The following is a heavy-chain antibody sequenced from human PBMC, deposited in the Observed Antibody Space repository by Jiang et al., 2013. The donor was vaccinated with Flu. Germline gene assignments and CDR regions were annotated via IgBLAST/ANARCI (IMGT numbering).Heavy chain of an antibody. CDR2: TYWDDGR. CDR1: GFSVNAGGEG. V-gene: IGHV2-5*02. Sequence: KPTQTLTLTCTFTGFSVNAGGEGVGWIRQPPGKALEWLGFTYWDDGRRYNPSLRTRLTITKDTSKNQVVLRMTNMDPVDTGTYFCAHTYDDSSPYFDYWGREHWSPSPQ. CDR3: AHTYDDSSPYFDY. J-gene: IGHJ4*02. D-gene: IGHD3-22*01.